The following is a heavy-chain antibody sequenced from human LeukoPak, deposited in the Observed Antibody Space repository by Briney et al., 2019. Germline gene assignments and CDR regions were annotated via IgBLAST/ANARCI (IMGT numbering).Heavy chain of an antibody. CDR3: ATGQGESYDYIWGSYPPDY. V-gene: IGHV1-2*02. D-gene: IGHD3-16*02. J-gene: IGHJ4*02. CDR2: IIPNSGGT. CDR1: GYSFSDYY. Sequence: ASVKVSCKASGYSFSDYYMHWVRQAPGQGLEWMGWIIPNSGGTNYAHKFQDRVTMTRDTSIRTAYMELRGLRSDDTAVYYCATGQGESYDYIWGSYPPDYWGQGTLVTVSS.